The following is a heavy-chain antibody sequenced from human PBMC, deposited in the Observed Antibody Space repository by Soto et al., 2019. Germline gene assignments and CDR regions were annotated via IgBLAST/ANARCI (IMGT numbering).Heavy chain of an antibody. CDR2: IKQDGSEK. V-gene: IGHV3-7*01. D-gene: IGHD2-2*01. CDR1: GFTFSTYW. Sequence: GGSLRLSCEGSGFTFSTYWMSWVRQAPGKGLEWVANIKQDGSEKNYVDSVKGRFTISRDNAKNSLSLQMNSLRAEDTAIYYCAREGRGYCSSTTCPGIWGQGTLVTVSS. CDR3: AREGRGYCSSTTCPGI. J-gene: IGHJ4*02.